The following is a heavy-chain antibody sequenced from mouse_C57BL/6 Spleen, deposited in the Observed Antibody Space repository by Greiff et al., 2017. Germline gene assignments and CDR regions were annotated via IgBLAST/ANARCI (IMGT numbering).Heavy chain of an antibody. CDR3: ARPGYYSNYYYAMDY. CDR1: GYSITSGYY. Sequence: EVQLQESGPGLVKPSQSLSLTCSVTGYSITSGYYWNWIRQFPGNKLEWMGYISYDGSNNYNPSLKNRISITRDTSKNQFFLKLNSVTTEDTATYYCARPGYYSNYYYAMDYWGQGTSVTVSS. CDR2: ISYDGSN. D-gene: IGHD2-5*01. J-gene: IGHJ4*01. V-gene: IGHV3-6*01.